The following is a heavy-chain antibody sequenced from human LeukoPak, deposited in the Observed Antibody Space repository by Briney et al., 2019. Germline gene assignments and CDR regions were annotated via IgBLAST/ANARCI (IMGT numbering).Heavy chain of an antibody. CDR2: ISYDGSNK. D-gene: IGHD3-10*01. Sequence: GRSLRLSCAASGFTFSSYGMHWVRQAPGKGLEWVAVISYDGSNKYYADSVKGRFTISRDNAKNSLYLQMNSLRAEDTAVYYCARDLHLGANGYGYWGQGTLVTVSS. CDR3: ARDLHLGANGYGY. V-gene: IGHV3-30*03. CDR1: GFTFSSYG. J-gene: IGHJ4*02.